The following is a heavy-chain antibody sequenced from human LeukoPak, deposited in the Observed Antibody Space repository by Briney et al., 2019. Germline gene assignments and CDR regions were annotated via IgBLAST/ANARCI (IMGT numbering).Heavy chain of an antibody. J-gene: IGHJ4*02. CDR1: GFTFSSYG. CDR2: ISYDGSNK. V-gene: IGHV3-30*18. Sequence: GGSLRLSCAASGFTFSSYGMHWVRQAPGKGLEWVAVISYDGSNKYYADSVKGRFTISRDNSKNTLYLQMNSLRAEDTAVYYCAKSLLAVAGRGYFDYWGQGTLVTVSS. D-gene: IGHD6-19*01. CDR3: AKSLLAVAGRGYFDY.